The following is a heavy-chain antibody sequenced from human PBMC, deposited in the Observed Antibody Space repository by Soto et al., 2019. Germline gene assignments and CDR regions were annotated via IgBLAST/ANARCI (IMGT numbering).Heavy chain of an antibody. D-gene: IGHD3-3*01. CDR1: VASFSSYA. Sequence: ASVKVSCDVSVASFSSYAISWVRLAPGQGHEWMGGVISNFGTANHAQKCQCRVTITADKSASTAYMELSSLRSEDTAVYYCARVATYYDFWSGYYARDYYYGMDVWGQGTTVTVS. J-gene: IGHJ6*02. CDR3: ARVATYYDFWSGYYARDYYYGMDV. CDR2: VISNFGTA. V-gene: IGHV1-69*06.